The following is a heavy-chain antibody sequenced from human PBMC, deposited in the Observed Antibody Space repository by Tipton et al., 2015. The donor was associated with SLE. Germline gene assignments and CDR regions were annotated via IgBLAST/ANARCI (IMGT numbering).Heavy chain of an antibody. CDR2: IYTSGST. V-gene: IGHV4-59*11. D-gene: IGHD3-3*01. Sequence: TLSLTCTVSGGSISSHYWSWIRQPPGKGLEWIGYIYTSGSTNYNPSLKSRVTISVDTSKNQFSLKLSSVTAADTAVYYCARDRGFLEWLNAFDIWGQGTMVTVSS. CDR1: GGSISSHY. J-gene: IGHJ3*02. CDR3: ARDRGFLEWLNAFDI.